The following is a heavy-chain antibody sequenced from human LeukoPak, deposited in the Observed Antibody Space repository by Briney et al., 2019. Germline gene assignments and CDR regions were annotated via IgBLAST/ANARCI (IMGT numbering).Heavy chain of an antibody. CDR1: GFTLSSYW. J-gene: IGHJ4*02. CDR3: VSSLGGNDN. V-gene: IGHV3-74*01. CDR2: INKDGSNT. Sequence: RAGGSLSLSCAASGFTLSSYWMHWVRQAPGRGLVWVSRINKDGSNTNYADSGKSRFTISRDNAKNTLYLQLNSLKAEDTAVYYCVSSLGGNDNWGQGTLVTVSS.